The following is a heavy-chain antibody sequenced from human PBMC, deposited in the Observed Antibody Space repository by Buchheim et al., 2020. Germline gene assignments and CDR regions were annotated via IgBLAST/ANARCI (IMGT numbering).Heavy chain of an antibody. CDR2: IYYSGST. V-gene: IGHV4-39*07. CDR1: GGSISSSSYY. J-gene: IGHJ4*02. D-gene: IGHD3-10*01. CDR3: ARERGEAYYYGSGSSIDY. Sequence: QLQLQESGPGLVKPSETLSLTCTVSGGSISSSSYYWGWIRQPPGKGLEWIGSIYYSGSTYYNPSLKSRVTISVYTSKNQFSPKLSAVTPADTAVYYCARERGEAYYYGSGSSIDYWGQGTL.